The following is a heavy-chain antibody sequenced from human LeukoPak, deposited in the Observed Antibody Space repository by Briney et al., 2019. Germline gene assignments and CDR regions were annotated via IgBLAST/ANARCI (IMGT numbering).Heavy chain of an antibody. CDR2: IIPIFGTA. CDR3: ARGGWSSGWYPPDXFXX. V-gene: IGHV1-69*13. D-gene: IGHD6-13*01. CDR1: GGTFSSYA. J-gene: IGHJ3*01. Sequence: ASVKVSCKASGGTFSSYAISWVRQAPGQGLEWMGGIIPIFGTANYAQKFQGRVTITADESTSTAYMELSSLRSEDTAVYFCARGGWSSGWYPPDXFXXWGQXTMVTX.